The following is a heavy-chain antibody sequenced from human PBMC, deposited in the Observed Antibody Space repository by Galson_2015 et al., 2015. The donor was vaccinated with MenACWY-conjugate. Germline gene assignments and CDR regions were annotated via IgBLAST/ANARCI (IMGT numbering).Heavy chain of an antibody. D-gene: IGHD2-21*01. J-gene: IGHJ4*02. V-gene: IGHV5-10-1*01. CDR1: GYRITSYW. CDR2: IDPTDSYT. Sequence: QSGAEVKKPGESLRLSCQASGYRITSYWVSWVRQMPGKGLEWMGRIDPTDSYTNYSPSFEGHVTISIDKSNNTAYLQWSNLKASDTAMYFCARHKGTWYVESWGQGTPVTVSS. CDR3: ARHKGTWYVES.